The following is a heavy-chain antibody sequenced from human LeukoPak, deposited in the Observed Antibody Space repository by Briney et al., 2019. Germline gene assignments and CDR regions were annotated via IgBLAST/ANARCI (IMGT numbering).Heavy chain of an antibody. CDR3: AREGQVVVSDRYFDY. V-gene: IGHV1-69*13. CDR2: IIPIYGTA. CDR1: GYTFTSYD. D-gene: IGHD3-22*01. J-gene: IGHJ4*02. Sequence: SVKVSCKASGYTFTSYDINWVRQATGQGLEWMGGIIPIYGTATYAQTFQGRVTITADESTTTAYMELSSLRSEDTAVYFCAREGQVVVSDRYFDYWGQGTLVTVSS.